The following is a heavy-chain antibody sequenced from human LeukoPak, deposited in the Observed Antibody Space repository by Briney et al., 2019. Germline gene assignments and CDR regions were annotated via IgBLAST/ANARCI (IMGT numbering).Heavy chain of an antibody. CDR1: GFTFSNYY. CDR3: ARESGDYTSPVDV. Sequence: GGSLRLSCAASGFTFSNYYISWIRQAPGKGLEWVSYISSSAITMYYADSVKGRFTISRDNAKNSLYLQMNSLRAEDTAVYYCARESGDYTSPVDVWGQGTTVTVSS. D-gene: IGHD4-17*01. J-gene: IGHJ6*02. CDR2: ISSSAITM. V-gene: IGHV3-11*04.